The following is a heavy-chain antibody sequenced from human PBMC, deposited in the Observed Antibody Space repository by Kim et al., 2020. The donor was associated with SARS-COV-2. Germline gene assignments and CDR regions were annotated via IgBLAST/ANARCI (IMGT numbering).Heavy chain of an antibody. CDR1: GGSFSGYY. V-gene: IGHV4-34*01. Sequence: SETLSLTCAVYGGSFSGYYWSWIRQPPGKGLEWIGEINHSGSTNYNPSLKSRVTISVDTSKNQFSLKLSSVTAADTAVYYCARGFSSLRPAAAIRAFDYWGQGTLVTVSS. J-gene: IGHJ4*02. CDR3: ARGFSSLRPAAAIRAFDY. D-gene: IGHD2-2*01. CDR2: INHSGST.